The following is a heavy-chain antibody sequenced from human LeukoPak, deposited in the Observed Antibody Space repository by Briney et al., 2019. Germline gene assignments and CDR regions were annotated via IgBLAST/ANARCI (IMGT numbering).Heavy chain of an antibody. V-gene: IGHV1-2*02. CDR1: GYTFTGYY. D-gene: IGHD5-18*01. CDR2: INPNSGGT. CDR3: AREVDTAMATDY. Sequence: ASVKVSCKASGYTFTGYYMHWVRQAPGQGLEWMGWINPNSGGTNYAQKFQGRVTMTRDTSISTAYMELSRLRSDDTAVYYCAREVDTAMATDYWGPGTLVTVSS. J-gene: IGHJ4*02.